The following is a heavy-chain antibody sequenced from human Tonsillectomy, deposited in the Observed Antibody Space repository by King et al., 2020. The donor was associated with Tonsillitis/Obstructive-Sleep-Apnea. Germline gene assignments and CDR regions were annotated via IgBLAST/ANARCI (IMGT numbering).Heavy chain of an antibody. D-gene: IGHD3-22*01. V-gene: IGHV4-39*01. J-gene: IGHJ4*02. CDR2: IYYSGST. CDR3: ARRDAVVVITFDY. Sequence: QLQESGPGLVKPSETLSLTCTVSGGSISSSSYYWGWIRQPPGKGLEWIGSIYYSGSTYYNPSLKSRVTISVDTSKNQVSLKLSSVTAADTAVYYCARRDAVVVITFDYWGQGTLVTVAS. CDR1: GGSISSSSYY.